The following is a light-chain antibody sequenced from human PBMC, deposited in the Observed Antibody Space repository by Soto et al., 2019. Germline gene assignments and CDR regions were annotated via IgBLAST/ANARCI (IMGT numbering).Light chain of an antibody. CDR3: TSYTRSSTWV. J-gene: IGLJ3*02. CDR2: EVS. CDR1: SGDTAIYNF. Sequence: QSALTQPASVSGSLGQSITISCTGTSGDTAIYNFVSWFQQHPGKAPKLMIFEVSHRPSGVSDRFSGSKSGNTASLTISGLQAEDEADYYCTSYTRSSTWVFGGGTKLTVL. V-gene: IGLV2-14*01.